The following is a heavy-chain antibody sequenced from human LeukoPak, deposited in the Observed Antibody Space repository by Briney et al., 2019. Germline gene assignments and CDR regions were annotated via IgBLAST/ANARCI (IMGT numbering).Heavy chain of an antibody. V-gene: IGHV4-34*01. CDR2: INHSGST. J-gene: IGHJ6*03. Sequence: SETLSLTCAVYGGSFSGYYWSWIRQPPGKGLEWIGEINHSGSTNYNPSLKSRVTISVDTSKNQFSLKLSSVTAADTAVHYCARARGSGWYYYYYYMDVWGKGTTVTVSS. CDR1: GGSFSGYY. CDR3: ARARGSGWYYYYYYMDV. D-gene: IGHD6-19*01.